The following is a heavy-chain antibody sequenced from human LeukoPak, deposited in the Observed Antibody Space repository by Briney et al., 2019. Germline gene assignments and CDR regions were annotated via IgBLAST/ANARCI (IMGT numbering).Heavy chain of an antibody. J-gene: IGHJ3*02. Sequence: PSETLSLTCAVYGGSFSGYYWSWIRQPPGKGLEWIGEINHSGSTNYNPSLKSRVTISVDTSKNQFSLKLSSVTAADTAVYYCARQGYDYVWGSPLPNAFDIWGQGTMVTVSS. V-gene: IGHV4-34*01. D-gene: IGHD3-16*01. CDR3: ARQGYDYVWGSPLPNAFDI. CDR1: GGSFSGYY. CDR2: INHSGST.